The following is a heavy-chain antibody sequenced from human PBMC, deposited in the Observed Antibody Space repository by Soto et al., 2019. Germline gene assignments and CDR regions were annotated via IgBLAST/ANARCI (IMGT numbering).Heavy chain of an antibody. J-gene: IGHJ5*02. V-gene: IGHV1-18*04. Sequence: QVQLVQSGAEVKKPGASVKVSCKASGYTFTSYGISWVRQAPGQGLEWMGWISAYNGNTKYAQKLQGRVTITTDTAGRAAHVEVRRLGSGDTAVYFCAGEEDSCLSRWFGPWGQGNPGPR. CDR1: GYTFTSYG. CDR2: ISAYNGNT. D-gene: IGHD6-6*01. CDR3: AGEEDSCLSRWFGP.